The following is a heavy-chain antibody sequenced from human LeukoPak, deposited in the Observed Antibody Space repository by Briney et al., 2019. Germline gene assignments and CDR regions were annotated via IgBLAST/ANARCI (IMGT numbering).Heavy chain of an antibody. CDR2: IRTDRTIT. CDR1: GFTFSSYW. J-gene: IGHJ6*03. Sequence: GGSLRLSCAASGFTFSSYWMHWVRQAPGKGLVWVSRIRTDRTITTYADSVKGRFSISRDNAKNTLYLQVNSLRVEDTAVYYCAREGTGSYMDVWGKGTTVTVSS. CDR3: AREGTGSYMDV. V-gene: IGHV3-74*01. D-gene: IGHD1/OR15-1a*01.